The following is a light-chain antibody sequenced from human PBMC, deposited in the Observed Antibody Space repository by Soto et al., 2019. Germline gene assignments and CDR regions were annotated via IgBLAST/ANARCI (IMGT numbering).Light chain of an antibody. CDR3: QQYNNWPPGLFT. CDR2: GAS. V-gene: IGKV3-15*01. J-gene: IGKJ3*01. CDR1: QSVSTD. Sequence: EIVMTQSPATLSVSPGERATLSCRASQSVSTDLAWYQQRPGQAPRLLIYGASTRATGIPARFSGGGSGTEFTLTISSLQSEDFAIYYCQQYNNWPPGLFTFGPGTKVDIK.